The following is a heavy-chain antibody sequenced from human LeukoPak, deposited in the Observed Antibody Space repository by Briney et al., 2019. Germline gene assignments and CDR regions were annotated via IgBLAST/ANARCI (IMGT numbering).Heavy chain of an antibody. D-gene: IGHD2-15*01. V-gene: IGHV4-4*09. J-gene: IGHJ3*02. CDR1: GGSISSYY. Sequence: SETLSLTCTVPGGSISSYYWSWIRQPPGKGLEWIGYIYTSGSTNYNPSLKSRVTISVDTSKNQFSLKLSSVTAADTAVYYCARRVVVAATLGAIDIWGQGTMVTVSS. CDR2: IYTSGST. CDR3: ARRVVVAATLGAIDI.